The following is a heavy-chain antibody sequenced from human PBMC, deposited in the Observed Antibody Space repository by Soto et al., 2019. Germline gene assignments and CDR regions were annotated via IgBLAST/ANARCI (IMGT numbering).Heavy chain of an antibody. CDR1: GGTFGNSA. CDR3: ARDKDRQQIGGNYYCGMDV. V-gene: IGHV1-69*14. CDR2: IMPIFPTP. D-gene: IGHD1-26*01. Sequence: QVQLVQSGAEVKKPGSSVTVSCKASGGTFGNSAISWVRQAPGQGLEWMGGIMPIFPTPAYAQKFQGRVTITADKSTSTAYMELTSLRSEDTAVYYCARDKDRQQIGGNYYCGMDVWGQGTTVTV. J-gene: IGHJ6*02.